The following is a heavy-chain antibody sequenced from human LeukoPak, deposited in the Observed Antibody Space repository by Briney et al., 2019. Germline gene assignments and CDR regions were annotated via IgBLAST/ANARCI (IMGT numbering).Heavy chain of an antibody. Sequence: SETLSLTCAVYGGSFSGYYWGWICQPPGKGLEWIGEINHSGSISYNPSLKSRVTISLDTSKNQFSLKLSSVTAADTAVYYCAGGDYHGSESYANYWGQGTLVTVSS. D-gene: IGHD3-10*01. J-gene: IGHJ4*02. CDR1: GGSFSGYY. CDR3: AGGDYHGSESYANY. V-gene: IGHV4-34*01. CDR2: INHSGSI.